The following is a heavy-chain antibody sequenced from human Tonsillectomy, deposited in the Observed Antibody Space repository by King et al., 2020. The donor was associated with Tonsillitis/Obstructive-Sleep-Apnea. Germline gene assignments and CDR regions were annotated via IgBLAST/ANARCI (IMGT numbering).Heavy chain of an antibody. J-gene: IGHJ4*02. CDR1: GFTFSSYS. Sequence: VQMVGSGGGLVKPGGSLRLSCAASGFTFSSYSMNWVRQAPGKGLEWVSSISSSSSYIYYADSVKGRFTISRDNAKNSLYLQMNSLRAEDTAVYYCARDQGYCSGGSCYPYYFDYWGQGTLVTVSS. CDR2: ISSSSSYI. V-gene: IGHV3-21*01. CDR3: ARDQGYCSGGSCYPYYFDY. D-gene: IGHD2-15*01.